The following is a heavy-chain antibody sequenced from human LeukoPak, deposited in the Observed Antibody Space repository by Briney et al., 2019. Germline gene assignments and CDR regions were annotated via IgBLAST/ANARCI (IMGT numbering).Heavy chain of an antibody. J-gene: IGHJ4*02. CDR3: ARVGATSLSFDY. D-gene: IGHD1-26*01. V-gene: IGHV4-39*01. CDR1: GGSISSSSYY. CDR2: IYYSGST. Sequence: SETLSLTCTVSGGSISSSSYYWGWIRQPPGKGLEWIGSIYYSGSTYYNPSLKSRVTISVDTSKNQFSLKLSSVTAADTAVYYCARVGATSLSFDYWGQGTLVTVSS.